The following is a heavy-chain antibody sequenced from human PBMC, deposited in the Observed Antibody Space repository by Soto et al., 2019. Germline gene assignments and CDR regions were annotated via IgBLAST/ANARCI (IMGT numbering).Heavy chain of an antibody. CDR1: GGTFSSYA. J-gene: IGHJ4*02. V-gene: IGHV1-69*12. Sequence: QVQLVQSGAEVRQPASSVKVSCKTSGGTFSSYAISWVRQAPGQGLEWMGGIVPIVDTSTYAQKFQGRVTITEDESTSTAYMELSSLRSDDTAIYYCVTVVAIPGYPDNWGQGTLVTVSS. CDR3: VTVVAIPGYPDN. D-gene: IGHD5-12*01. CDR2: IVPIVDTS.